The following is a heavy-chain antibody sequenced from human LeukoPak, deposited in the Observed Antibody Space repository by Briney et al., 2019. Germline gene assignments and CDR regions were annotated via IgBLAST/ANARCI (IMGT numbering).Heavy chain of an antibody. V-gene: IGHV4-4*02. CDR2: IYHGGNT. J-gene: IGHJ4*02. CDR3: ARAGRFYDSSGYYWYFDY. CDR1: GASISSNYW. D-gene: IGHD3-22*01. Sequence: SETLSLTCAVSGASISSNYWWSWVRQPPGKVLEWIGEIYHGGNTNYNSSLKSRLTMSVDKPKHQFSLKLNSVTAADTAVYYCARAGRFYDSSGYYWYFDYWGQGTLATVSS.